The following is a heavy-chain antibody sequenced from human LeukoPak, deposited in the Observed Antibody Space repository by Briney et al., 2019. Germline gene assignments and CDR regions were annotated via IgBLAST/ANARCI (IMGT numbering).Heavy chain of an antibody. CDR1: GFTFSSYA. J-gene: IGHJ3*02. CDR3: AKDFETAQARVYDSSGYAFDI. D-gene: IGHD3-22*01. CDR2: ISGSGGST. V-gene: IGHV3-23*01. Sequence: GGSLRLSCAASGFTFSSYAMSWVRQAPGKGLEWVSAISGSGGSTYYADSVKGRCTISRDDSKNTLYLQMNSLRAEDTAVYYCAKDFETAQARVYDSSGYAFDIWAQGTMVTVSS.